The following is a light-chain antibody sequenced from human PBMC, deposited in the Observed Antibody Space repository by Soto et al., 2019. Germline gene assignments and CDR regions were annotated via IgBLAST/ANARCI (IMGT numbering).Light chain of an antibody. CDR3: LQHKGVTRT. V-gene: IGKV3-20*01. J-gene: IGKJ4*02. Sequence: EIVLTQAPGTLSLSPGERATLSCRASQIVSSSYLAWYQQKPGQAPRLLVYGASSRATGIPDRFSASGSATDFTLTISRLDPGVLAVYYCLQHKGVTRTFGRGTKVEIK. CDR1: QIVSSSY. CDR2: GAS.